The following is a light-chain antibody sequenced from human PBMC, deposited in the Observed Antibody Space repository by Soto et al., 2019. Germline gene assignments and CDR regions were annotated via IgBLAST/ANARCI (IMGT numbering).Light chain of an antibody. V-gene: IGLV2-8*01. CDR1: TSDVGGYEY. CDR2: EVN. J-gene: IGLJ2*01. Sequence: QSALTQPPSASGSPGQSVTISCTGTTSDVGGYEYVSWYQQHPGKAPKVLLYEVNKRPSGVPDRFSGSKSGNTASLTISGLQAEDEADYYCCSYAGSYNVVFGGGTKVTVL. CDR3: CSYAGSYNVV.